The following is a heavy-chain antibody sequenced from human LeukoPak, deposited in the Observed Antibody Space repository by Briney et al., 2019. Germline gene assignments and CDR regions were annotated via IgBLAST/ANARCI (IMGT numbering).Heavy chain of an antibody. J-gene: IGHJ4*02. D-gene: IGHD3-22*01. CDR1: GFTFSSYA. V-gene: IGHV3-23*01. CDR3: AKDDNYYDSSGYYRV. CDR2: ISGSGGST. Sequence: GGSLRLSCAASGFTFSSYAMSWVRQAPGKGLEWDSAISGSGGSTYYADSVKGRFTISRDNSKNTLYLQMNSLRAEDTAVYYCAKDDNYYDSSGYYRVWGQGTLVTVSS.